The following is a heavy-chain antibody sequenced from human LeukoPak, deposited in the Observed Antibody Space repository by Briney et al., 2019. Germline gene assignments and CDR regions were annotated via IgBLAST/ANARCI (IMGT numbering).Heavy chain of an antibody. Sequence: PGGSLRLSCTASGFTFRSYVFSWVRQAPGKGLEWVSAISDSGDGTYYADSVKGRFTISRDNSKNTLYLQMNGLGAEDTAVYYCAKANAIRPFDYWGQGTLVTVSS. V-gene: IGHV3-23*01. J-gene: IGHJ4*02. CDR2: ISDSGDGT. D-gene: IGHD5-12*01. CDR1: GFTFRSYV. CDR3: AKANAIRPFDY.